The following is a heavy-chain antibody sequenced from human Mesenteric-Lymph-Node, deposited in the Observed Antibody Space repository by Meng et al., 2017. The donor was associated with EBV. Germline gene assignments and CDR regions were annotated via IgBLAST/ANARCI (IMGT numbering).Heavy chain of an antibody. V-gene: IGHV4-34*01. CDR2: INAGEST. CDR3: ARTIAGEYGDYVVPLDY. Sequence: LFDPSVILPLRCPVFGGSFSGASWTWTRQTPGKGLEWIGEINAGESTNYNPSLKSRVTMSIDTSKNQFSLKLSSVTAADTAVYYCARTIAGEYGDYVVPLDYWGQGTLVTVSS. CDR1: GGSFSGAS. J-gene: IGHJ4*02. D-gene: IGHD4-17*01.